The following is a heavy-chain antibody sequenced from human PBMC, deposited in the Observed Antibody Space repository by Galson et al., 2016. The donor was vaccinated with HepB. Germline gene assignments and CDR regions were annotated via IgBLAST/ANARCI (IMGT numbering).Heavy chain of an antibody. D-gene: IGHD2/OR15-2a*01. J-gene: IGHJ4*02. CDR2: DSMAGRRK. CDR3: AKRHEYCPAVGCSVDY. V-gene: IGHV3-30*18. Sequence: SLRLSCAASGFTFSNDGMHWVRQAPGKGLEWVAADSMAGRRKFYADSVKGRFTISRDNSNNMLFLQMSSLRPDDTAVYYCAKRHEYCPAVGCSVDYWGQGTLVSVSS. CDR1: GFTFSNDG.